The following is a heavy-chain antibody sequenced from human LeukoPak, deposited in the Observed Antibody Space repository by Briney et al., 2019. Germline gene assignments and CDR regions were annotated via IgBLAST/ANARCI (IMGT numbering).Heavy chain of an antibody. Sequence: SETLSLTCTVSGGSISSGGYYWSWIRQHPGKGLEWIGYIYYSRSTYYNPSLKSRVTISVDTSKNQFSLKLSSVTAADTAVYYCARASVVGSAFDIWGQGTMVTVSS. J-gene: IGHJ3*02. D-gene: IGHD2-15*01. CDR2: IYYSRST. V-gene: IGHV4-31*03. CDR1: GGSISSGGYY. CDR3: ARASVVGSAFDI.